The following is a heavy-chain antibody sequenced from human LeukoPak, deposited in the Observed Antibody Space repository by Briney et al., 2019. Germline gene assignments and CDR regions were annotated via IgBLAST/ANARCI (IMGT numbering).Heavy chain of an antibody. D-gene: IGHD2-21*01. J-gene: IGHJ4*02. CDR3: ARGILWWGIDY. CDR2: ISSSSSTI. V-gene: IGHV3-48*01. CDR1: GFIFSSYS. Sequence: GGSLRLSCAASGFIFSSYSMNWVRQAPGKGLEWVSYISSSSSTIYYADSVKGRFTISRDNAKNSLYLQMNSLRAEDTAVYYCARGILWWGIDYWGQGTLVTVSS.